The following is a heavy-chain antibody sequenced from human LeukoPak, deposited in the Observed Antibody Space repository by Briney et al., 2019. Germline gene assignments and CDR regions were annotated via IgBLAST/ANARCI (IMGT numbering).Heavy chain of an antibody. V-gene: IGHV4-39*01. D-gene: IGHD3-22*01. J-gene: IGHJ4*02. CDR1: GGSISSSSYW. Sequence: SETLSLTCTVSGGSISSSSYWWGWIRQPPGKGLEWIANIYYSGSTHYNPSLKSRVTISIEKSKNQFSLKLSSVSAADTAVYYCARNYYESSGYYPWNFDYWGQGTLVTVSS. CDR2: IYYSGST. CDR3: ARNYYESSGYYPWNFDY.